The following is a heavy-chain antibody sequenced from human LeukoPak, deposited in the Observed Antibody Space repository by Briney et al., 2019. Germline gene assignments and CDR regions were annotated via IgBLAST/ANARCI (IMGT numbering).Heavy chain of an antibody. CDR2: IHHSGST. V-gene: IGHV4-34*01. CDR3: VRRDSAIVKEEY. J-gene: IGHJ4*02. D-gene: IGHD1-26*01. CDR1: GGSISSYY. Sequence: SETLSLTCTVSGGSISSYYWSWIRQPPGKGLEWIGEIHHSGSTNYNPSLKSRVTISVDTSKNQFSLKLSSVTAADTAVYYCVRRDSAIVKEEYWGQGTLVTVSS.